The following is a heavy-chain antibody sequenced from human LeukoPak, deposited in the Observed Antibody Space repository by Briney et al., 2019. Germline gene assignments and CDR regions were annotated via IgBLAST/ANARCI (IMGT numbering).Heavy chain of an antibody. Sequence: GASVKVSCKASGCTFTGYYMHWVRQAPGQGLEWMGRINPNSGGTNYAQKFQGRVTMTRDTSISTAYMELSRLRSDDTAVYYCARAGDVVTAIGGYYYYMDVWGKGTTVTVSS. CDR2: INPNSGGT. J-gene: IGHJ6*03. CDR1: GCTFTGYY. D-gene: IGHD2-21*02. CDR3: ARAGDVVTAIGGYYYYMDV. V-gene: IGHV1-2*06.